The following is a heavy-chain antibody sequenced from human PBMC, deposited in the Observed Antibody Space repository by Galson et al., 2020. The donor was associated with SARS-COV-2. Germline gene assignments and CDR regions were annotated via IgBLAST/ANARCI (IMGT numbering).Heavy chain of an antibody. V-gene: IGHV3-30*01. J-gene: IGHJ6*03. Sequence: GESLKISCAASGFTFNTYAMHWVRQAPGKGLEWVAVISYAGSNKYYGDSVKGRFTISRENSKNTLSLQMNGLRPEDTAVYYCARGDFQMESHNYYYYFMDIWGKGTTVTVSS. D-gene: IGHD3-3*01. CDR1: GFTFNTYA. CDR3: ARGDFQMESHNYYYYFMDI. CDR2: ISYAGSNK.